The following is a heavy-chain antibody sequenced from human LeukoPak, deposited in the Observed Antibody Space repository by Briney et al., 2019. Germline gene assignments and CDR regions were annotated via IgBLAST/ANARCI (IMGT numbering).Heavy chain of an antibody. J-gene: IGHJ4*02. CDR3: ARGAYRHGNGFFDY. Sequence: PGGSLRLSCAASGFIFSSYSMNWVRQAPGKGLEWVSSISSSSTYIYYADSVKGRFTISRDNAKNSLYLQMNSLRAEDTAMYYCARGAYRHGNGFFDYWAQGTLVTVSS. D-gene: IGHD5-18*01. CDR1: GFIFSSYS. CDR2: ISSSSTYI. V-gene: IGHV3-21*04.